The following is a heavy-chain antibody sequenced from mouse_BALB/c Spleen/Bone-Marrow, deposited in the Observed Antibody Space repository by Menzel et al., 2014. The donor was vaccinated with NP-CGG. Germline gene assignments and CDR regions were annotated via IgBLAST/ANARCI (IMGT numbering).Heavy chain of an antibody. CDR2: ISTYSGNT. V-gene: IGHV1-67*01. J-gene: IGHJ3*01. Sequence: QVRLKQSGPELVRPGVSVKISCKGSGYTFTDYAMHWVKQSHAKSLEWIGVISTYSGNTNYNQKFKGKATMTVDKSSSTAYMELARLTSEDSAIYYCARGIYYDSTWFAYWGQGTLVTVSA. CDR1: GYTFTDYA. D-gene: IGHD2-4*01. CDR3: ARGIYYDSTWFAY.